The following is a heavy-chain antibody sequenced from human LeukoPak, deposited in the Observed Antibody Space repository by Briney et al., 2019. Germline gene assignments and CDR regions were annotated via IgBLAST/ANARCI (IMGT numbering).Heavy chain of an antibody. CDR1: GFTFRSLA. CDR3: AKKEGDTYFSWYMDV. CDR2: IIGSGRTT. Sequence: GGSLRLSCAASGFTFRSLAMSWVRQAPGKGLEWVSGIIGSGRTTFYADSVKGRFTISRDNSKNTLYLQMNSLRAEDTAIYYCAKKEGDTYFSWYMDVWGKGTTVTVSS. D-gene: IGHD2-21*01. J-gene: IGHJ6*03. V-gene: IGHV3-23*01.